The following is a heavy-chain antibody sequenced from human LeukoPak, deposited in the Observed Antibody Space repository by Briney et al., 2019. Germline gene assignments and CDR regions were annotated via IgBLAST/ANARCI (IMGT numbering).Heavy chain of an antibody. J-gene: IGHJ3*02. V-gene: IGHV3-15*01. CDR2: IKSQTDGGTV. CDR1: GFIFRNAW. CDR3: AKLSAFISAWDNWGSSSGDALDI. Sequence: GGSLRLSCAASGFIFRNAWLSWVRQAPGKGLEWVGRIKSQTDGGTVDYAAPVKGRFTISRDNSKNTLYLQMNSLRAEDTAVYYCAKLSAFISAWDNWGSSSGDALDIWGQGTMVTVSS. D-gene: IGHD7-27*01.